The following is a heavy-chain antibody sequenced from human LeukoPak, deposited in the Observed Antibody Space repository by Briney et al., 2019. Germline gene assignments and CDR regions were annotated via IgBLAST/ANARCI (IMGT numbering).Heavy chain of an antibody. CDR2: IIPIFGTA. V-gene: IGHV1-69*01. CDR3: ARAAVTTYYYYYYMDV. Sequence: SVKVSCKASGGTFSSYAISWVRQAPGQGLEWMGGIIPIFGTANYAQKFQGRVTITADESTSTAYMELSSLRSEDTAVYYCARAAVTTYYYYYYMDVWGKGATVTVSS. J-gene: IGHJ6*03. D-gene: IGHD4-11*01. CDR1: GGTFSSYA.